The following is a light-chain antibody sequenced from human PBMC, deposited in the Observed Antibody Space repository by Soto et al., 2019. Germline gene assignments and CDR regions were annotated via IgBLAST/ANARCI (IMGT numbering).Light chain of an antibody. CDR1: ESIGTW. J-gene: IGKJ1*01. CDR3: QQFQSFSRT. Sequence: DIQMTQSPSTLSASVGDRVTITCRASESIGTWLAWYQQKPGKAPNLLIYDASSLQSGVPSRFSGRGSGTESTLTIRSLQPDDFATYYCQQFQSFSRTFGQGTKVDIK. V-gene: IGKV1-5*01. CDR2: DAS.